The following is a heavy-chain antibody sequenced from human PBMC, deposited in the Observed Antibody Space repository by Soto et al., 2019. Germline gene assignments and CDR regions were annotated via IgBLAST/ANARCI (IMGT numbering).Heavy chain of an antibody. V-gene: IGHV2-5*02. CDR3: AHAYGGTSWPNDAFDV. D-gene: IGHD2-2*01. Sequence: QITLKEAGPTLVKPTQTLTLTCTFSGFSLSTDGVGVGWIRQPPGKALEWLALIYWDDDKRYSPSLKSRLTITKDTSKHQVALIMTNLAPVDTATYYCAHAYGGTSWPNDAFDVWGQGIVVTVSS. CDR2: IYWDDDK. J-gene: IGHJ3*01. CDR1: GFSLSTDGVG.